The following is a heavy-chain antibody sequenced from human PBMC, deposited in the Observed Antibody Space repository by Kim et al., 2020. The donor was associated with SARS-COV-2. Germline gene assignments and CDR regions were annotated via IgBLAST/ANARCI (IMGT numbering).Heavy chain of an antibody. D-gene: IGHD3-22*01. CDR2: ISYDEDVE. Sequence: GGSLRLSCAASGFSFDDYALHWVRQAPGKGLEWLAVISYDEDVENYADSVRGRFTISRDKSRHTIHLQMNGLRIEDTAVYYCARDFEDYDNSGYYEGYF. V-gene: IGHV3-30*07. CDR3: ARDFEDYDNSGYYEGYF. CDR1: GFSFDDYA. J-gene: IGHJ4*03.